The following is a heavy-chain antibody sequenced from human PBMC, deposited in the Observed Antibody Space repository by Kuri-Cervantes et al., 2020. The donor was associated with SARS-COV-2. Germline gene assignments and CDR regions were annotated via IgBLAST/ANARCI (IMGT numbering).Heavy chain of an antibody. Sequence: ESLKISCTISGGSISSYYWSWIRQPPGKGLEWIGSIYYSGSTYYNPSLKSRVTISVDTSKNQFSLKLSSVTAADTAVYYCARGFSAVVVAHWYFDLWGRGTLVTVSS. CDR2: IYYSGST. J-gene: IGHJ2*01. CDR3: ARGFSAVVVAHWYFDL. V-gene: IGHV4-39*07. CDR1: GGSISSYY. D-gene: IGHD3-22*01.